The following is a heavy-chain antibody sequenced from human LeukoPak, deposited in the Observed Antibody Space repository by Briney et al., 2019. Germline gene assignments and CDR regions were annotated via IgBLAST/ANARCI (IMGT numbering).Heavy chain of an antibody. J-gene: IGHJ4*02. CDR2: ISAYKGNT. CDR1: GYTSTSYG. D-gene: IGHD2-15*01. CDR3: ARDCSGGSCFALDY. V-gene: IGHV1-18*01. Sequence: GASVKLSCTASGYTSTSYGISWVRQAPGQGHEWMGWISAYKGNTNYAQKLQGRVTMTTDTSTSTAYMELRSLRSDDTAVYYCARDCSGGSCFALDYWGQGTLVTVSS.